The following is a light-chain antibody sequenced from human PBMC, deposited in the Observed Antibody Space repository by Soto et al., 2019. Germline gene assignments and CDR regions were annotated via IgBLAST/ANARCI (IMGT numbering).Light chain of an antibody. Sequence: ELVMTQSPSTLSVSPGDRATLSCRASQFVSTNLAWYQQRPGQAPRLLIYGASTRASGVPARFSGSGSGTEFTLTISSLQSEDFAVYYCQQYNDRPRTFGQGTKVDIK. CDR3: QQYNDRPRT. CDR2: GAS. V-gene: IGKV3-15*01. J-gene: IGKJ1*01. CDR1: QFVSTN.